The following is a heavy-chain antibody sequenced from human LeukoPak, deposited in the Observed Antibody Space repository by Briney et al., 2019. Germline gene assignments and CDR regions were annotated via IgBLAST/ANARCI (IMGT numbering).Heavy chain of an antibody. CDR2: ISWNSGSI. V-gene: IGHV3-9*01. J-gene: IGHJ4*02. CDR1: GFTFDDYA. Sequence: PGGSLRLSCAASGFTFDDYAMHWVRQAPGKGLEWVSGISWNSGSIGYADSVKGRFTISRDNAKNSLYLQMNSLRAEDTAVYYCARAGLVAVAGPFFDYWGQGTLVTVSS. D-gene: IGHD6-19*01. CDR3: ARAGLVAVAGPFFDY.